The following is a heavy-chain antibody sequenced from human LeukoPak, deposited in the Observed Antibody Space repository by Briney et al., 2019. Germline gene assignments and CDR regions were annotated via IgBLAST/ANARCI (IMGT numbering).Heavy chain of an antibody. D-gene: IGHD2-2*01. Sequence: SETLSLTCAVYGGSFSGYYWSWIRQPPGKGLEWIGEINHSGSTNYNPSLKSRVTISVDTSKNQFSLKLSSVTAADTAVYYSARLRLGYCSSTSCHLVSDYYGMDVWGKGTTVTVSS. V-gene: IGHV4-34*01. CDR3: ARLRLGYCSSTSCHLVSDYYGMDV. CDR1: GGSFSGYY. J-gene: IGHJ6*04. CDR2: INHSGST.